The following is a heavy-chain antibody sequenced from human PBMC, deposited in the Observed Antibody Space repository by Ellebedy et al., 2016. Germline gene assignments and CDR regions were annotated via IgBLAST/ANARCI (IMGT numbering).Heavy chain of an antibody. J-gene: IGHJ4*02. V-gene: IGHV3-23*01. D-gene: IGHD6-19*01. CDR3: AKERSNGWSPFDY. Sequence: GGSLRLSCAASGFTFSSYAMSWVRQAPGKGLEWVSGISSSGGSTYYADSVKGRFTISRDNSKNTLYLQMNSLRAEDTAVYYCAKERSNGWSPFDYWGQGTLVTVSS. CDR2: ISSSGGST. CDR1: GFTFSSYA.